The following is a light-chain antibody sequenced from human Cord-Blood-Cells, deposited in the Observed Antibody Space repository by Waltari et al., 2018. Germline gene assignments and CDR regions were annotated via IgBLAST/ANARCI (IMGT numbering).Light chain of an antibody. V-gene: IGLV2-11*01. Sequence: QSALTQPRSVSGYPGQSVTITCTGPSSDVGGYNYVSWYQQHPGKAPKLMIYDVSKRPSGVPDRFSGSKSGNTASLTISGLQAEDEADYYCCSYAGSYTYVFGTGTKVTVL. CDR2: DVS. CDR3: CSYAGSYTYV. J-gene: IGLJ1*01. CDR1: SSDVGGYNY.